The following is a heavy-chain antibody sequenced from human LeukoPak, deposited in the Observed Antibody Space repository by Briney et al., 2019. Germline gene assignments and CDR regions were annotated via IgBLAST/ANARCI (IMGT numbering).Heavy chain of an antibody. CDR3: AREYSSSSGRSFDY. J-gene: IGHJ4*02. CDR2: ISPSATTI. Sequence: GGSLRLSCAASAFTFSGYSMNWVRQAPGKGLEWVSYISPSATTIYYADSVKGRFTISRDNAKNSLYLQMNSLRAEDTAVYYCAREYSSSSGRSFDYWGQGTLVTVSS. CDR1: AFTFSGYS. V-gene: IGHV3-48*01. D-gene: IGHD6-6*01.